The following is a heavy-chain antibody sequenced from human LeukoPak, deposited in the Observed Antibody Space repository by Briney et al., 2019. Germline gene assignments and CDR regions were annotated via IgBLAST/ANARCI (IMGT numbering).Heavy chain of an antibody. D-gene: IGHD1-20*01. V-gene: IGHV1-69*13. CDR2: IIPIFGTA. Sequence: VASVKVSCKASGGTFSSYAISWVRQAPGQGLEWMGGIIPIFGTANYAQKFQGRVTITADESTSTAYMELSSLRSEDTAVYYCARESRITGTTGAFDIWGQGTMATVSS. J-gene: IGHJ3*02. CDR1: GGTFSSYA. CDR3: ARESRITGTTGAFDI.